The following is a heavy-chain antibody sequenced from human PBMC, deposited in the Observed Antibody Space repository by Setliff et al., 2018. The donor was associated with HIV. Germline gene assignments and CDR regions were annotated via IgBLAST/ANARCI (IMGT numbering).Heavy chain of an antibody. Sequence: GESLKISCQGSGYIFTGYWVGWVRQMPGKGLEWMGIIYPGDSDTRYSPSFQGQVTISADKSISTAYLQWSSLKASDTAMYYCARPSFSSSWSNPFDYWGQGTLVTVSS. J-gene: IGHJ4*02. D-gene: IGHD6-13*01. CDR2: IYPGDSDT. V-gene: IGHV5-51*01. CDR1: GYIFTGYW. CDR3: ARPSFSSSWSNPFDY.